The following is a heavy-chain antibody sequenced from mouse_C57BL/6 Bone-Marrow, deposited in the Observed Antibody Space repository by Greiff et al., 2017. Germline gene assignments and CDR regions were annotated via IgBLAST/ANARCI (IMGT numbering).Heavy chain of an antibody. Sequence: EVKLQQSGPELVKPGASVKISCKASGYTFTDYYMNWVKQSHGKSLEWIGDINPNNGGTSYNQKFKGKATLTVDKSSSTAYMELRSLTSEDSAVYYCARNPYYYGSSYDYAMDYWGQGTSVTVSS. J-gene: IGHJ4*01. D-gene: IGHD1-1*01. V-gene: IGHV1-26*01. CDR1: GYTFTDYY. CDR3: ARNPYYYGSSYDYAMDY. CDR2: INPNNGGT.